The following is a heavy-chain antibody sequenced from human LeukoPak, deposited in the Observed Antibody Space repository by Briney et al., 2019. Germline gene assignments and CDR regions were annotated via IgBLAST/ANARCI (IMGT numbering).Heavy chain of an antibody. CDR2: INHSGST. V-gene: IGHV4-34*01. CDR1: GGSLSGYY. Sequence: PSETLSLTCAVYGGSLSGYYWSWIRQPPGKGLEWIGEINHSGSTYYNPSLKSRVTISVDTSKNQFSLKLSSVTAADTAVYYCARNYYYYMDVWGKGTTVTISS. J-gene: IGHJ6*03. CDR3: ARNYYYYMDV.